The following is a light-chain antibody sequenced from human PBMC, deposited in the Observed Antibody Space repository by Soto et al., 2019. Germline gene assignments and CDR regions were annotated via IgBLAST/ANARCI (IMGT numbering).Light chain of an antibody. V-gene: IGKV1-6*01. CDR1: QGIRDD. CDR3: QQDYNYPYT. Sequence: AIQMTQSPSSLSASVGDRVTITCRASQGIRDDLGWYQQKPGEAPKLLIYDASRVQSGVPSRFSGSGSGTDFTLTISSLQPEVFATYYCQQDYNYPYTFGQGTKLEIK. J-gene: IGKJ2*01. CDR2: DAS.